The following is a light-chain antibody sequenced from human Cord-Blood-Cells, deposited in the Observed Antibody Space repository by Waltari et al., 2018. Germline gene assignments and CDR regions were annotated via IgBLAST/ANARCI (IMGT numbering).Light chain of an antibody. J-gene: IGLJ1*01. CDR2: RNN. Sequence: QSVLTQPPSASGTPGQRVTISCSGSSSNIGSNYVYWYQQLPGTAPKLLIYRNNQRPSGGPDRFSASKSGTSASLAISGLRSEDEADYYCAAWDDSLRVFGTGTKVTVL. CDR3: AAWDDSLRV. CDR1: SSNIGSNY. V-gene: IGLV1-47*01.